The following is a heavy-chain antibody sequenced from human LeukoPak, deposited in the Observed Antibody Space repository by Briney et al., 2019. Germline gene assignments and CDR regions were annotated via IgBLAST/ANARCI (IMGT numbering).Heavy chain of an antibody. CDR1: GGSISSYY. CDR2: SSYSGST. CDR3: ARGTDYGDS. Sequence: PSETLSLTCTVSGGSISSYYWTWIRQPPGKGLEWIGYSSYSGSTNYNPSLKSRVTLLVDTSKNQFSLNLYSVTAADTAAYYCARGTDYGDSWGQGTLVTVSS. D-gene: IGHD2-2*01. J-gene: IGHJ4*02. V-gene: IGHV4-59*01.